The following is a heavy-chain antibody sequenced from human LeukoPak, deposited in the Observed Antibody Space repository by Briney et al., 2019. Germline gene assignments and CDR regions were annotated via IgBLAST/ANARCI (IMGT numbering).Heavy chain of an antibody. J-gene: IGHJ3*01. V-gene: IGHV3-48*03. Sequence: GGSLRLSCAASGFTFSSHEMNWVRQAPGKGLEWASYISDSGSPIYYADSVKGRFTVSRDNAKNSLYLQMNSLRAEDTALYYCARQTLGATAYSAFDFWGQGTLVTVSS. CDR3: ARQTLGATAYSAFDF. D-gene: IGHD3-16*01. CDR1: GFTFSSHE. CDR2: ISDSGSPI.